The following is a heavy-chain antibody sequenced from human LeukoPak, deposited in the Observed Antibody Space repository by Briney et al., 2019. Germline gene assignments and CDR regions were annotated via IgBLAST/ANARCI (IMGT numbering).Heavy chain of an antibody. CDR3: ARALGYEPYEDY. Sequence: GGSLRLSCAASGFTFSSYSMNWVRQAPGKGLEWVSSISSSSSYIYYADSVKGRFTISRDNAKNSLYLQMNSLRAEDTAVYYCARALGYEPYEDYWGQGTLVTVSS. D-gene: IGHD3-3*01. J-gene: IGHJ4*02. CDR2: ISSSSSYI. CDR1: GFTFSSYS. V-gene: IGHV3-21*01.